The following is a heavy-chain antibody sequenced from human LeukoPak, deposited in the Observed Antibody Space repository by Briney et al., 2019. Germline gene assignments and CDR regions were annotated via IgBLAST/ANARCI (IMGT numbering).Heavy chain of an antibody. J-gene: IGHJ4*02. CDR1: GGSISGLY. D-gene: IGHD1-26*01. V-gene: IGHV4-4*07. CDR2: IYTAGGT. Sequence: SETLSLTCTVSGGSISGLYWSWIRQPAGKGLEWIGRIYTAGGTNYNPSLKSRVSISVDTSKNQFSLKLNSVTAADTAVYFCARDVGFTKDWGQGTLVTDS. CDR3: ARDVGFTKD.